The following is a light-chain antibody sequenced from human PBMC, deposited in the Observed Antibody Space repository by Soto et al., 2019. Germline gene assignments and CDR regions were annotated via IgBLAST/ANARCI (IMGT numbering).Light chain of an antibody. Sequence: DIQMTQSPSTLSASVEDRVTITCRASQSISSWLAWYQQKPGKAPKLLTYKAPSLESGVPSRLSGRGSGTELTLTISRLQPDEVATYYCQQQNSYPRTFGQGTQVEIK. CDR2: KAP. CDR1: QSISSW. V-gene: IGKV1-5*03. CDR3: QQQNSYPRT. J-gene: IGKJ1*01.